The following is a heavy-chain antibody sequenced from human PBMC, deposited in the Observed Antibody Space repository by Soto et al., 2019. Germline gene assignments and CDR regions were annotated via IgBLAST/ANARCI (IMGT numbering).Heavy chain of an antibody. CDR1: GYRFTSYW. D-gene: IGHD4-4*01. V-gene: IGHV5-10-1*01. Sequence: GESLKISCKGSGYRFTSYWISWVRQMPGKGLEWMGRIDPSDSDTDNSPSFQGHVTISADKSISTAYLQWSSLRASDTAVYYCARHAVPRDDYNYPLLDNWGQGTLVTVSS. CDR3: ARHAVPRDDYNYPLLDN. CDR2: IDPSDSDT. J-gene: IGHJ4*02.